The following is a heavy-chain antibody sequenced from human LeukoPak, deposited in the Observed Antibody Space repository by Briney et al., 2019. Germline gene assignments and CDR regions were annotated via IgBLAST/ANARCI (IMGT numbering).Heavy chain of an antibody. CDR1: GFTFTGHS. Sequence: TGRSLRLSCVASGFTFTGHSMHWVRQAPGKGLEWVTIISYDGNNKYYADSVKGRFTNSRDNSKNTLYLQMNSLRAEDTAVYYCARVSGWYRGGSDYWGQGTLVTVSS. CDR2: ISYDGNNK. D-gene: IGHD6-19*01. CDR3: ARVSGWYRGGSDY. V-gene: IGHV3-30*04. J-gene: IGHJ4*02.